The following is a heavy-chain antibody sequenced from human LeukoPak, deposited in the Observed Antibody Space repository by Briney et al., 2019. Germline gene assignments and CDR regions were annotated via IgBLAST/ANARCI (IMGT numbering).Heavy chain of an antibody. CDR3: AKDFRIYGGNASHTTGFDY. Sequence: GGSLRLSCAASGFTFDNYAMHWVRQPPGKGLEWVSGISWNSGTFGYAGSVQGRFTISRDNAENSLYLQMSSLRAEDTALYFCAKDFRIYGGNASHTTGFDYWGQGILVTVSS. D-gene: IGHD4-23*01. CDR2: ISWNSGTF. CDR1: GFTFDNYA. V-gene: IGHV3-9*01. J-gene: IGHJ4*02.